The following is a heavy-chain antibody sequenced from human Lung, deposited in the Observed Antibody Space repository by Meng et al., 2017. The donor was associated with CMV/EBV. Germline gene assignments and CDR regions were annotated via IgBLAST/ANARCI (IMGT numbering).Heavy chain of an antibody. J-gene: IGHJ4*02. CDR3: AKYSAVGERLYYFDY. CDR2: IGATAGGT. D-gene: IGHD2-21*01. V-gene: IGHV3-23*01. Sequence: GESLKISCAASVLTFSSYGMSWVRQAPGKGLEWVSSIGATAGGTYYADSVKGRFTISRDNAKNTLYLQMNSLRAEDTAVYYCAKYSAVGERLYYFDYWGQGTLVTVSS. CDR1: VLTFSSYG.